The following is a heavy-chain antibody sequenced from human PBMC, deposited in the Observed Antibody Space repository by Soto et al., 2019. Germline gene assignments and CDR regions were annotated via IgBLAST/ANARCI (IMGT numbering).Heavy chain of an antibody. D-gene: IGHD1-1*01. CDR3: ARGTGTVNFDS. J-gene: IGHJ4*02. Sequence: WETLSLTCIFSGGSVSSDYWSWIRQPAGKGLEWIGRIYTSGSTNYNPSFKSRVTMSVDTSKNQFSLNLNSVTAADTAVYYCARGTGTVNFDSWGQGTLVTVSS. CDR1: GGSVSSDY. V-gene: IGHV4-4*07. CDR2: IYTSGST.